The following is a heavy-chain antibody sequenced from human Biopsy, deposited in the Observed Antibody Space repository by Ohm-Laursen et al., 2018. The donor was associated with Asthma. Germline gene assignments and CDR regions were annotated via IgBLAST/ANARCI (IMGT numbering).Heavy chain of an antibody. D-gene: IGHD2/OR15-2a*01. CDR3: ARFIDGTFFVDY. CDR2: IFAANSET. Sequence: GESLRISCKASGYTFSDSWIGWVRQMPGKGLEWMGIIFAANSETKYSPSFQGQVTISADMSISTAFLQWSGLKASDTAIYYCARFIDGTFFVDYWGQGTLVTVSS. V-gene: IGHV5-51*01. J-gene: IGHJ4*02. CDR1: GYTFSDSW.